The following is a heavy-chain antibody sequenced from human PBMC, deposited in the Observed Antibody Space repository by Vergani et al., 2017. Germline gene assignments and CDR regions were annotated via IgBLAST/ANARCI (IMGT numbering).Heavy chain of an antibody. D-gene: IGHD3-3*01. V-gene: IGHV3-7*03. J-gene: IGHJ2*01. CDR2: IKQDGSEN. Sequence: EVQLVESGGGLVQPGGSLRLSCAASGFTFSSDWMSWVRQAPGKGLEWVAKIKQDGSENYYVDSGKGRFTISRDNAKNSLYLQMNSLRAEDTAVYYCVSDFWSGYSEATNWYFDLWGRGTLVTVSS. CDR3: VSDFWSGYSEATNWYFDL. CDR1: GFTFSSDW.